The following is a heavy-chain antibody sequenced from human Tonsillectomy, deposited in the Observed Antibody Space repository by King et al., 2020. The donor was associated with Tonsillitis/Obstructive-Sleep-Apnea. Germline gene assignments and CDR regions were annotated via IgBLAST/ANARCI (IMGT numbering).Heavy chain of an antibody. Sequence: QLVQSGAELKKPGASVKVSCKPSGYTFTGFYLHWVRQAPGQGLEWMGWINPNSGDTNYAQKFQGRVTMSSDTSISTGYMELRRLRYDDTAVYYCANRPLDGARGYWGQGTLVTVSS. D-gene: IGHD2/OR15-2a*01. CDR3: ANRPLDGARGY. J-gene: IGHJ4*02. CDR1: GYTFTGFY. CDR2: INPNSGDT. V-gene: IGHV1-2*02.